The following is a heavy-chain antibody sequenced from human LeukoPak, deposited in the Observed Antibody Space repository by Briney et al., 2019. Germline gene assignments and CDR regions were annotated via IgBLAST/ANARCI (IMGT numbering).Heavy chain of an antibody. J-gene: IGHJ6*02. CDR3: ANGNGMDV. V-gene: IGHV3-48*04. CDR1: GFTVSSNY. CDR2: IGTSSSTI. Sequence: GGSLRLSCAASGFTVSSNYMSWVRQAPGKGLEWVSHIGTSSSTIYYADSVKGRFTISRDNAKNSLYLQMNSLRADDTAVYYCANGNGMDVWGQGTTVTVSS.